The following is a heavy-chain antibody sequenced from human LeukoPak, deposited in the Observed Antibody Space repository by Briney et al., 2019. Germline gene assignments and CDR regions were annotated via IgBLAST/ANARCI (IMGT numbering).Heavy chain of an antibody. CDR3: AKDLTYSSASRGCFDY. V-gene: IGHV3-23*01. J-gene: IGHJ4*02. CDR2: ISGSGGST. D-gene: IGHD6-19*01. Sequence: GGSLRLSCAASGFTFSTFWMTWVRQALGKGLEWVSAISGSGGSTYSADSVKGRFTISRDNSKNTLYLQMNSLRAEDTAVYYCAKDLTYSSASRGCFDYWGQGTLVTVSS. CDR1: GFTFSTFW.